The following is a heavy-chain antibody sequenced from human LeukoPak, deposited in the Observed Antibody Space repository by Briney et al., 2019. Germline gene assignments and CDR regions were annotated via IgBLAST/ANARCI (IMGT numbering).Heavy chain of an antibody. J-gene: IGHJ6*02. CDR1: GFTFSSYA. CDR2: IRGSSGST. V-gene: IGHV3-23*01. Sequence: PGGSLRLSCAASGFTFSSYAMNWVRQAPGKGLERVSTIRGSSGSTYFADSANGRFTISRDNSKNTLYLQMNSLRAEDSAVYYCAKDQNPEFYFYGMDVWGQGTTVTVAS. CDR3: AKDQNPEFYFYGMDV.